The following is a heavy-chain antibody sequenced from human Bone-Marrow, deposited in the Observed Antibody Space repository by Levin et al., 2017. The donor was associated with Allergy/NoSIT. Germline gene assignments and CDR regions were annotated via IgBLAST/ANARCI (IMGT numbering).Heavy chain of an antibody. J-gene: IGHJ4*02. CDR3: ARSFCRGIKCYPSRGFVDD. Sequence: PSETLSLTCAVYDGSFSGYYWSWIRQPPGKGLEWIGEINHSGSTNYNPSLKSRLTISVDTSKDQFSLKLSSVTAADTAVYYCARSFCRGIKCYPSRGFVDDWGQGTRVTVSS. V-gene: IGHV4-34*01. CDR2: INHSGST. CDR1: DGSFSGYY. D-gene: IGHD3-3*01.